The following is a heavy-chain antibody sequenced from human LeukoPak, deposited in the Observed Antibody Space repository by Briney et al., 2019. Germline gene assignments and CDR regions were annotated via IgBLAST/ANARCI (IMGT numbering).Heavy chain of an antibody. CDR1: GGSISSSSYY. CDR3: AIQALYYYDSSGYPLPWYFDL. D-gene: IGHD3-22*01. CDR2: IYYSGST. V-gene: IGHV4-39*01. J-gene: IGHJ2*01. Sequence: SETLSLTCTVSGGSISSSSYYWGWIRQPPGKGLEWIGSIYYSGSTYYNPSLKSRVTISVDTPKNQFSLKLSSVTAADTAVYYCAIQALYYYDSSGYPLPWYFDLWGRGTLVTVSS.